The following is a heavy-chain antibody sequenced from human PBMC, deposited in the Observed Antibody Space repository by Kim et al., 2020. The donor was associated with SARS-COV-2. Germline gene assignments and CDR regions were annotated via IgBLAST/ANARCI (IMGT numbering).Heavy chain of an antibody. CDR2: SSYI. CDR3: AAAGTVDY. V-gene: IGHV3-21*01. Sequence: SSYIYYADSVKGRFTISRDNAKNSLYLQMNSLRAEDTAVYYCAAAGTVDYWGQGTLVTVSS. D-gene: IGHD6-13*01. J-gene: IGHJ4*02.